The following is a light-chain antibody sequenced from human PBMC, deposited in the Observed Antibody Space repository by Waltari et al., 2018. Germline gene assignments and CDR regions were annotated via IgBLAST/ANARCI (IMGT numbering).Light chain of an antibody. J-gene: IGKJ2*01. V-gene: IGKV4-1*01. Sequence: DIVMTQSPDSLVVSLGARATINCKSSQGLFYNSINKNYLAWYQQKAGQPPKLLIYWASTRESGVPDRFSGSGSGTDFTLTISSLQAEDVAVYYCQQYYSTPQTFGQGTKLEIK. CDR1: QGLFYNSINKNY. CDR2: WAS. CDR3: QQYYSTPQT.